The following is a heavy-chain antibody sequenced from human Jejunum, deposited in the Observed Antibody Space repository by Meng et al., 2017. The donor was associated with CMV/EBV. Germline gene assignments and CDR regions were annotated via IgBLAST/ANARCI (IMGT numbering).Heavy chain of an antibody. CDR1: GYTFTGSY. V-gene: IGHV1-2*02. J-gene: IGHJ4*02. D-gene: IGHD5-12*01. Sequence: KASGYTFTGSYMHWVRQAPGQGPEWMGWINPNSGDTTYAQQFQGRVTMTRDTSISTAYMELSSLRSDDTAVYYCATSSSGFDFWTDYWGQGTLVTVSS. CDR2: INPNSGDT. CDR3: ATSSSGFDFWTDY.